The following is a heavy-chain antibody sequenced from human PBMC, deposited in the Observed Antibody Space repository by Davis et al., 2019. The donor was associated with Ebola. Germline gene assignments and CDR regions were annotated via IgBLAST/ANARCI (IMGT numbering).Heavy chain of an antibody. CDR2: INPNSGGT. CDR1: GYTFTGHY. CDR3: ARESDAVGASTTDDAFDV. J-gene: IGHJ3*01. V-gene: IGHV1-2*02. D-gene: IGHD1-26*01. Sequence: ASVKVSCKASGYTFTGHYLHWVRQAPGQGLEWMGWINPNSGGTTCAQKFQGRVTMTSDTSISTAYLDLSRLTSDDTAVYFCARESDAVGASTTDDAFDVWGQGTMVTVSS.